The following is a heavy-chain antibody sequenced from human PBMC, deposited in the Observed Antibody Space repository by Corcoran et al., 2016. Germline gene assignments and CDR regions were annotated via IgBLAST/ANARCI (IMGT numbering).Heavy chain of an antibody. J-gene: IGHJ4*02. D-gene: IGHD6-19*01. CDR3: ARAVAGTRYFDD. CDR2: SIPIFGTA. V-gene: IGHV1-69*01. Sequence: QVQLVQSGAEVKKPGSSVKVSCKASGGTFSSYAISWVRQAPGQGLEWMGGSIPIFGTATYAQKFQGRVTITADESTSTADMELSSLRSEDTAVYYCARAVAGTRYFDDWGQGTLVTVSA. CDR1: GGTFSSYA.